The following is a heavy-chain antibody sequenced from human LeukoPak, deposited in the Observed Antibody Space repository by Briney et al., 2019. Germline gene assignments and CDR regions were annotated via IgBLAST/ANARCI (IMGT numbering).Heavy chain of an antibody. Sequence: PGGSLRLSCAASGFTFSSYSMNWVRQAPGKGLEWVSSISTTSSHIYYSDLVKGRFTISRDNAEKSLYLQVNSLRAEDTAVYYCATVSSYCGGDCYSNTGNFFYYGMDVWGQGTTVTVSS. V-gene: IGHV3-21*01. J-gene: IGHJ6*02. D-gene: IGHD2-21*02. CDR2: ISTTSSHI. CDR3: ATVSSYCGGDCYSNTGNFFYYGMDV. CDR1: GFTFSSYS.